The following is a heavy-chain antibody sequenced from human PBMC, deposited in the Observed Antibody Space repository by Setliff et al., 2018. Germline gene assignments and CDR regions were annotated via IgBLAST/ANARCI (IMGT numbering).Heavy chain of an antibody. CDR1: GGTFSDYY. CDR3: ARGFLRYDSGTYYTY. V-gene: IGHV4-34*01. D-gene: IGHD3-10*01. CDR2: INHSGSS. J-gene: IGHJ4*02. Sequence: SETLSLTCAAYGGTFSDYYWTWIRQPPGKGLEWIGEINHSGSSNYNPSLKSRVTVSIDTSKNQFSLKLNSVTAADTGVYYCARGFLRYDSGTYYTYWGQGTLVTV.